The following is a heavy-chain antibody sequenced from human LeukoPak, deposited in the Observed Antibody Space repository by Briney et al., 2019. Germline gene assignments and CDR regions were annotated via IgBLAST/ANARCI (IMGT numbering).Heavy chain of an antibody. Sequence: SETLSLTCAVWGGFLSLDYWNWLRQTTGKGLEGIGEFYHGGTTDYHPSLKSRLTISIDTSRNHFSLKRSSVSATDTAVYCCARGGAVNGFDIWGEGTRVIVSS. V-gene: IGHV4-34*01. CDR3: ARGGAVNGFDI. CDR1: GGFLSLDY. D-gene: IGHD6-19*01. CDR2: FYHGGTT. J-gene: IGHJ3*02.